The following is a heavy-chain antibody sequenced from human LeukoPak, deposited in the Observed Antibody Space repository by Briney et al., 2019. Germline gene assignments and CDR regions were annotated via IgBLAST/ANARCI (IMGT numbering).Heavy chain of an antibody. CDR3: AKGYGLRLVNNWFDP. J-gene: IGHJ5*02. CDR2: ISYDGSNS. V-gene: IGHV3-30*18. D-gene: IGHD6-19*01. CDR1: GFTFSSYS. Sequence: PGGSLRLSCAASGFTFSSYSMNWVRQAPGKGLEWVAVISYDGSNSYYADSVKGRFTISRDNSKNTLYLQVNSLRAEDTAVYYCAKGYGLRLVNNWFDPWGQGTLVTVSS.